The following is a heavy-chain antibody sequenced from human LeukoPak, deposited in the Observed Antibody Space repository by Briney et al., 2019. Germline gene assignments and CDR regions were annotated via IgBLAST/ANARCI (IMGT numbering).Heavy chain of an antibody. J-gene: IGHJ6*03. CDR1: GFTFSSYA. CDR3: AREKGTAMVWGYYYYMDV. CDR2: ISYDGSNK. V-gene: IGHV3-30*04. D-gene: IGHD5-18*01. Sequence: GGSLRLSCAASGFTFSSYAMHWVRQAPGKGLEWVAVISYDGSNKYYADSVKGRFTISRDNSKNTLYLQMNSLRAEDTAVYYCAREKGTAMVWGYYYYMDVWGKGTTVTVSS.